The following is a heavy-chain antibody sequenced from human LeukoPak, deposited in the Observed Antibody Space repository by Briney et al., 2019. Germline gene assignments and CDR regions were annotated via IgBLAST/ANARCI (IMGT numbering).Heavy chain of an antibody. CDR3: AGSTRIAAAGTLGWFDP. Sequence: SETLSLTCTVSGYSISSGYYWGWIRQPPGKGLEWIGSIYHSGSTNYNPSLKSRVTISVDTSKNQFSLKLSSVTAADTAVYYCAGSTRIAAAGTLGWFDPWGQGTLVTVSS. V-gene: IGHV4-38-2*02. CDR1: GYSISSGYY. D-gene: IGHD6-13*01. J-gene: IGHJ5*02. CDR2: IYHSGST.